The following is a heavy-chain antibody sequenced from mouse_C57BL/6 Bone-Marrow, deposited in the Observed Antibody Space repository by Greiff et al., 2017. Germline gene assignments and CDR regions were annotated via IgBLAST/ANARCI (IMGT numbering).Heavy chain of an antibody. CDR1: GFTFSNYW. Sequence: EVQLQESGGGLVQPGGSMKLSCVASGFTFSNYWMNWVRQSPEKGLEWVAQIRLKSDNYATHYSESVKGRFTISRDDSKSSVYLQMNNLRAEDTGIYYWTGTYYGSSYRFTFAYWGQGTLVTVSA. J-gene: IGHJ3*01. D-gene: IGHD1-1*01. CDR2: IRLKSDNYAT. CDR3: TGTYYGSSYRFTFAY. V-gene: IGHV6-3*01.